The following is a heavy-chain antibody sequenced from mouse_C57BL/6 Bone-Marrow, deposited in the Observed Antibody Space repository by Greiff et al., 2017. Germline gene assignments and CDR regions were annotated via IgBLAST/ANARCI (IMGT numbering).Heavy chain of an antibody. CDR3: ARRLFDY. CDR1: GFTFSSYG. Sequence: EVNVVESGGDLVKPGGSLKLSCAASGFTFSSYGMSWVRQTPDKRLEWVATISSGGSYTYYPDSVKGRFTISRDNAKNTLYLQMSRLKSEDTAMYYWARRLFDYWGQGTTLTVSS. CDR2: ISSGGSYT. V-gene: IGHV5-6*02. J-gene: IGHJ2*01.